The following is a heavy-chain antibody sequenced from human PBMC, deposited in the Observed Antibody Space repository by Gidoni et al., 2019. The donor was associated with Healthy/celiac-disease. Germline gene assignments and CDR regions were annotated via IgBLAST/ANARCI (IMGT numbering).Heavy chain of an antibody. Sequence: EVQLLESGGGLVQPGGSLGLSVPASGFPFGSYARSWVRQAPGKGLEWVSAISGSGGSTYYADSVKGRFTISRDNSKNTLYLQMNSLRAEDTAVYYCAKEGPRAFDYWGQGTLVTVSS. D-gene: IGHD3-10*01. CDR2: ISGSGGST. V-gene: IGHV3-23*01. J-gene: IGHJ4*02. CDR1: GFPFGSYA. CDR3: AKEGPRAFDY.